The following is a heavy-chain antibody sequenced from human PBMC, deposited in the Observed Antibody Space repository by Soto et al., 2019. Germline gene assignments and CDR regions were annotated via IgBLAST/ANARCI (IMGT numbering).Heavy chain of an antibody. V-gene: IGHV3-33*01. D-gene: IGHD3-22*01. CDR3: ARDWNDSGYYG. CDR1: GFTFRTFG. J-gene: IGHJ4*02. CDR2: IRSDGSET. Sequence: QVQLVESGGGVVQPGRSLRLSCAASGFTFRTFGMHWVRQAPSRGLEWVAGIRSDGSETYYADSVKGRFTISRDNFQNTLYLQMNSLGAEDTAIYYCARDWNDSGYYGWGQGTLVTVSS.